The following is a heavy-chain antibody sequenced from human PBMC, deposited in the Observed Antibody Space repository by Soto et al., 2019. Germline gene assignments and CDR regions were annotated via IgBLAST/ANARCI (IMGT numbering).Heavy chain of an antibody. CDR2: IYWDDDK. CDR3: AHRQGFLEWLEYNWFDP. Sequence: ESGPTLVNPTQTLTLTCTFSGFSLSTSGVGVGWVRQPPGKALEWLALIYWDDDKRYSPSLKSRLTITKDTSKNQVVLTMTNMDPVDTATYYCAHRQGFLEWLEYNWFDPWGQGTLVTVSS. J-gene: IGHJ5*02. CDR1: GFSLSTSGVG. V-gene: IGHV2-5*02. D-gene: IGHD3-3*01.